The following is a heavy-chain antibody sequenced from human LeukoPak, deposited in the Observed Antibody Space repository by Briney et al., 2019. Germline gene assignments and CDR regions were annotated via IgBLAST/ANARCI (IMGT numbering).Heavy chain of an antibody. V-gene: IGHV4-4*07. J-gene: IGHJ6*02. D-gene: IGHD3-22*01. CDR3: ARENYYDSSGYSEGMDV. Sequence: SETLSLTRTVSGGSISNSYLSWVRQPAGKGLEWIGRMYVSGTTHYNPSLRSRVTMSMDTSKNQFSLRLSSVTAADTAVYYCARENYYDSSGYSEGMDVWGQGTTVTVS. CDR2: MYVSGTT. CDR1: GGSISNSY.